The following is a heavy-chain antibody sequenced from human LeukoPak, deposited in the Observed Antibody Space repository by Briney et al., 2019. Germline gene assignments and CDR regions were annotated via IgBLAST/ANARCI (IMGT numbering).Heavy chain of an antibody. CDR3: ARGLTVQPYYFDY. CDR2: ITPFNGNT. V-gene: IGHV1-45*02. CDR1: GYTFTYRY. Sequence: ASVKVSCKASGYTFTYRYLHWVRQAPGQALEWMGWITPFNGNTNYAQKFQDRVTITRDRSMSTAYMELSSLRSEDTAMYYCARGLTVQPYYFDYWGQGTLVTVSS. J-gene: IGHJ4*02. D-gene: IGHD4-17*01.